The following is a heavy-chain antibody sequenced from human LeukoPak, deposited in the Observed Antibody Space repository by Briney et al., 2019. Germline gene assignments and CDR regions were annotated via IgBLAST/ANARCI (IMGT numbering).Heavy chain of an antibody. J-gene: IGHJ4*02. D-gene: IGHD2-15*01. CDR2: INSDGSST. CDR3: VSSYCSGGSCYSASGY. V-gene: IGHV3-74*01. Sequence: GGSLRLSCAASGFTFSSYWMHWVRQAPGKGLVWVSRINSDGSSTSYADSVRGRFTISRDNAKNTLYLQMNSLRAEDTAVYYCVSSYCSGGSCYSASGYWGQGILVTVSS. CDR1: GFTFSSYW.